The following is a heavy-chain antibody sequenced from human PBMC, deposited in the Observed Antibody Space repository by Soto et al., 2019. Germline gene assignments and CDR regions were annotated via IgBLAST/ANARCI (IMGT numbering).Heavy chain of an antibody. V-gene: IGHV4-31*03. Sequence: LTCTVSGASISSGGSYWGWIRQHPGKGLEWIGYIYYSGSTYYNPSLKSRDAISVDTYKKQFYLSLSSVTAADTAVYFCARNGYDTSNHHFDPWRQGNLVTVSS. D-gene: IGHD3-22*01. CDR3: ARNGYDTSNHHFDP. J-gene: IGHJ5*02. CDR2: IYYSGST. CDR1: GASISSGGSY.